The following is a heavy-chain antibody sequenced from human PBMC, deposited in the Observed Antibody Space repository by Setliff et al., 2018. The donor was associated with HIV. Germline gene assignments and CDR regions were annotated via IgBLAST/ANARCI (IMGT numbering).Heavy chain of an antibody. J-gene: IGHJ4*02. V-gene: IGHV1-2*02. Sequence: ASVKVSCKASGYTFTSYVMHWVRQAPGQGLEWMGWISPNSDNTNYAQKFQGRVTMTRDTSINTAYMELSRLRSDDTAVYYCTRGRIRGDSDYWGQGTLVTVSS. CDR2: ISPNSDNT. D-gene: IGHD7-27*01. CDR3: TRGRIRGDSDY. CDR1: GYTFTSYV.